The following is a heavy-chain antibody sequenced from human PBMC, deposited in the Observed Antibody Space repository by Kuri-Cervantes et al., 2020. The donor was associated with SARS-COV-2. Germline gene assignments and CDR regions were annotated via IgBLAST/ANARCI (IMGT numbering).Heavy chain of an antibody. CDR2: IWYDGSNK. J-gene: IGHJ6*02. CDR1: GFTFSSYG. Sequence: GESLKISCAASGFTFSSYGMHWVRQAPGKGLEWVAVIWYDGSNKYYADSVKGRFTISRDNSKNTLYLQMNSPRAEDTAVYYCARGIAARRGYYYYGMDVWGQGTTVTVSS. V-gene: IGHV3-33*01. CDR3: ARGIAARRGYYYYGMDV. D-gene: IGHD6-6*01.